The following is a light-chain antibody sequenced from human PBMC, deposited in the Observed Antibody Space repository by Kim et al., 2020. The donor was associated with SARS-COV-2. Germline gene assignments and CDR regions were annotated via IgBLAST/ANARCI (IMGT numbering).Light chain of an antibody. Sequence: SYELTQQPSVSVAPGKTASITCGGNNIGSQNVHWYQQKSGQAPVLVIYYDSDRPSGIPERFSGSNSGNTATLTISRVEAGDEADYYCQVSDSGSDHVVFGGGTKLTVL. CDR1: NIGSQN. CDR2: YDS. J-gene: IGLJ2*01. CDR3: QVSDSGSDHVV. V-gene: IGLV3-21*04.